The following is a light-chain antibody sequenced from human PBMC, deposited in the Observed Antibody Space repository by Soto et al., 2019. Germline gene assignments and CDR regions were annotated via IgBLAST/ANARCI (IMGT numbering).Light chain of an antibody. J-gene: IGKJ4*01. CDR1: QSVRSSF. CDR2: GAS. Sequence: EIVLTQSPGTLSLSQGEGATLSCRASQSVRSSFLAWYQQKPGQAPSLLIYGASSRATGIPDRFSGGGSGTDFTLTITRLEPEDLAVYYCQQYGSSPTFGGGTKVEIK. CDR3: QQYGSSPT. V-gene: IGKV3-20*01.